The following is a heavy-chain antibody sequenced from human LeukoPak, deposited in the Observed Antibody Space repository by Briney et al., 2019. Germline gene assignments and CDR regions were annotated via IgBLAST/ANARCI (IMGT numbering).Heavy chain of an antibody. CDR2: IYSGGST. J-gene: IGHJ4*02. D-gene: IGHD6-19*01. CDR1: GFTVSSNY. V-gene: IGHV3-53*01. Sequence: GGSLRLSCAASGFTVSSNYISSVRPAPGKGVEWVSVIYSGGSTYYTDSVKGRFTISRDNSKNTLYLQMNSLRAEDTAVYYCARAPRYSSGWYFDYWGQGTLVTVSS. CDR3: ARAPRYSSGWYFDY.